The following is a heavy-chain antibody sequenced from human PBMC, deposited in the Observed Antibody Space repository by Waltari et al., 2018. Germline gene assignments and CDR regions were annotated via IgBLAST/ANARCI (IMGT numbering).Heavy chain of an antibody. V-gene: IGHV1-18*01. J-gene: IGHJ5*02. Sequence: SWVRQAPGQGLEWMGWISAYNGNTNYAQKLQGRVTMTTDTSTSTAYMELRSLRSDDTAVYYCARDVEAAAGLSYNWFDPWGQGTLVTVSS. CDR3: ARDVEAAAGLSYNWFDP. D-gene: IGHD6-13*01. CDR2: ISAYNGNT.